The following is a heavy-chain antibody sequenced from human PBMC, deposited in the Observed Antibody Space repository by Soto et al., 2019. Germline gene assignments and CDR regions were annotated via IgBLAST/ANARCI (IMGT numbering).Heavy chain of an antibody. Sequence: SETLSLTCAVSGYSICSAYHWGWIRQPPGKGLEWIGNIYHSGTTYYNPSLESRVTISVDTSNNQFSLKLNSVTAADTAVYYCARAFEGDEAAYYYRMDGWVQGDTVRVSS. CDR3: ARAFEGDEAAYYYRMDG. J-gene: IGHJ6*02. V-gene: IGHV4-38-2*01. D-gene: IGHD2-21*02. CDR2: IYHSGTT. CDR1: GYSICSAYH.